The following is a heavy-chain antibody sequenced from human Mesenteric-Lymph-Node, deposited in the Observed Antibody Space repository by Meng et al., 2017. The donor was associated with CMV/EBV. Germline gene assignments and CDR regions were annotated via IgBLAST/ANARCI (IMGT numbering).Heavy chain of an antibody. Sequence: QVQLQQWGAGLLKPSETLSLTCAVYGGSFSSYYWSWIRQPPGKGLEWIGEINHSGVPNYNPSLKSRVTISLDRSKNQFSLKLSSVTAEDTAVYYCARGSDIPVNNYWGQGTLVTVSS. V-gene: IGHV4-34*01. CDR1: GGSFSSYY. CDR2: INHSGVP. D-gene: IGHD2-15*01. CDR3: ARGSDIPVNNY. J-gene: IGHJ4*02.